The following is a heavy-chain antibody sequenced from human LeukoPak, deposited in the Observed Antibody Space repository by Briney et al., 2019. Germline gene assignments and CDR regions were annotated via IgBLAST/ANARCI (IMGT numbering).Heavy chain of an antibody. CDR1: GGSISSGSYY. J-gene: IGHJ5*02. CDR3: ARIAMVAATQWFDP. CDR2: IYTSGST. Sequence: SETLSLTCTVSGGSISSGSYYWSWIRQPAGKGLEWIGRIYTSGSTNYNPSLKSRVTISVDTSKNQFSLKLSSVTAADTAVYYCARIAMVAATQWFDPWGQGTQVTVSS. V-gene: IGHV4-61*02. D-gene: IGHD2-15*01.